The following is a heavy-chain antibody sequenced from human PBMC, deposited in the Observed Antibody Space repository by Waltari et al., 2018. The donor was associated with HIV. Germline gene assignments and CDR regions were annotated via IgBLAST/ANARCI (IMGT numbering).Heavy chain of an antibody. CDR1: GFPFINFP. Sequence: QVQLVEAGGGLVRPGRSLRLSGAASGFPFINFPIPWVRQARGKGLEWVAVIWYDGDNKYYADSVKGRFTISRDNSKNTLYLQMNSLRVEDTAVYYCARGGYYYDISGYYHYWGQGTLVTVSS. V-gene: IGHV3-33*01. CDR3: ARGGYYYDISGYYHY. D-gene: IGHD3-22*01. CDR2: IWYDGDNK. J-gene: IGHJ4*02.